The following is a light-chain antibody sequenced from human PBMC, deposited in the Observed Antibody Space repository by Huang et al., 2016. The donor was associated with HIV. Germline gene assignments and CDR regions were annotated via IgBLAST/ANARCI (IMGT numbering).Light chain of an antibody. CDR1: QSINSY. Sequence: DIQMTQSPSSLSASVGDRVTITCRASQSINSYLNWYQQKPGEAPKLLIYSASALQSGVPSRFSGSGSGTDFTLTISSLQPEDFATYYCQQSYNTPRTFGPGIKVEIK. J-gene: IGKJ1*01. CDR2: SAS. V-gene: IGKV1-39*01. CDR3: QQSYNTPRT.